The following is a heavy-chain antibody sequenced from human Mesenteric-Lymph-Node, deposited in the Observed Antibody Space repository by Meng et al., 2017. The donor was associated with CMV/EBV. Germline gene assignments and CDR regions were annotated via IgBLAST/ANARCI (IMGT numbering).Heavy chain of an antibody. V-gene: IGHV3-30*02. D-gene: IGHD3-10*01. Sequence: SGFTFSSYGMHWLRQAPGRGLEWVAFTRFDGTNERYGDSVKGRLTISKDNSQNTLYLQINSLTAEDTAVYYCARDRLGYSSGINFDYWGQGALVTVSS. CDR3: ARDRLGYSSGINFDY. CDR2: TRFDGTNE. J-gene: IGHJ4*02. CDR1: GFTFSSYG.